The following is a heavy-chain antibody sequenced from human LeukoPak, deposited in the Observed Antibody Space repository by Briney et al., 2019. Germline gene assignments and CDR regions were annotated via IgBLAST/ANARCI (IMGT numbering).Heavy chain of an antibody. CDR3: AREGLEWLFLYYFDY. V-gene: IGHV3-30-3*01. CDR1: GFTFSSYA. J-gene: IGHJ4*02. D-gene: IGHD3-3*01. Sequence: GRSLRLSCAASGFTFSSYAMHWVRQAPGKGLEWVAVISYDGSNKYYADSVKGRFTISRDNSKNTLYLQMNSLRAEDTAVYYCAREGLEWLFLYYFDYWGQGTLVTVSS. CDR2: ISYDGSNK.